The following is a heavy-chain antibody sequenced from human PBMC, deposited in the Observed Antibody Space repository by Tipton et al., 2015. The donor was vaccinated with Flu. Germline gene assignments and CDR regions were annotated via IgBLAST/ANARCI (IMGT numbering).Heavy chain of an antibody. CDR1: GFTFRTNG. D-gene: IGHD1-26*01. J-gene: IGHJ4*02. CDR3: AKSGGFDS. Sequence: QLVQSGGGLVKPGGSLRLSCAASGFTFRTNGMHWARQAPGKGLEWVAHIRSDETTEYADSVKGRFTISRDNSKDMLYLQMNSLRAEDTAVFYCAKSGGFDSWNQGALVIVSS. CDR2: IRSDETTE. V-gene: IGHV3-30*02.